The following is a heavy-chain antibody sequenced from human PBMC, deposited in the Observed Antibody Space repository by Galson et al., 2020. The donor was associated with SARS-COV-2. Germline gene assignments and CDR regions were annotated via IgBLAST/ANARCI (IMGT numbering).Heavy chain of an antibody. D-gene: IGHD6-13*01. CDR3: VRGQGYILDY. CDR2: INSGGNT. Sequence: GGSLRLSCAASGFTVSNTYMSWVRQAPGKGLEWVSLINSGGNTFYADSVNGRFTISRDNSKNTLHLQMTSLRVEDTAVYFCVRGQGYILDYWGQGIRGTVSS. CDR1: GFTVSNTY. V-gene: IGHV3-66*02. J-gene: IGHJ4*02.